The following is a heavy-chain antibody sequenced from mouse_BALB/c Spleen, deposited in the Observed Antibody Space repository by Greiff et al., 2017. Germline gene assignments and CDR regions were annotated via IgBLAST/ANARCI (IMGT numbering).Heavy chain of an antibody. D-gene: IGHD2-4*01. J-gene: IGHJ2*01. CDR2: IYPGGGYT. V-gene: IGHV1-63*02. Sequence: QVQLQQSGAELVRPGTSVKISCKASGYTFTNYWLGWVKQRPGHGLEWIGDIYPGGGYTNYNEKFKGKATLTADTSSSTAYMQLSSLTSEDSAVYFGARGDYDEGAYFDYWGQGTTLTVSS. CDR3: ARGDYDEGAYFDY. CDR1: GYTFTNYW.